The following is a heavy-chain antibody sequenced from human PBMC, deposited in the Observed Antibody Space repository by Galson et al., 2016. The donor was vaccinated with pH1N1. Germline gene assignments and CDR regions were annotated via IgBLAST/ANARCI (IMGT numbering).Heavy chain of an antibody. CDR1: GGDSISFYS. V-gene: IGHV4-4*07. D-gene: IGHD1-1*01. CDR3: ARDVPGFLDWYYFDH. J-gene: IGHJ4*02. CDR2: IYTTGTT. Sequence: ETLSLTCTVSGGDSISFYSWNWIRQPAGKGLEWIGRIYTTGTTTGTTNYNPSLKRRVTMSVDTSKNQVSLNQSSVTAADTAVYYCARDVPGFLDWYYFDHWGQGTLVTVSS.